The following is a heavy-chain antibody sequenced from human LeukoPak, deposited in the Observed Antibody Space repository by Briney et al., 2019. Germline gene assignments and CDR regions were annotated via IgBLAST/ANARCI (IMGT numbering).Heavy chain of an antibody. Sequence: SVKVSCKASGGTFSSYAISWVRQAPGQGLEWMGGIIPIFGTANYAQKFQGRVTITADKSTSTAYMELSSLRSEDTAVYYCARQRDGYYYDSSGYTQYYFDYWGQGTLVTVSS. V-gene: IGHV1-69*06. CDR1: GGTFSSYA. CDR2: IIPIFGTA. D-gene: IGHD3-22*01. J-gene: IGHJ4*02. CDR3: ARQRDGYYYDSSGYTQYYFDY.